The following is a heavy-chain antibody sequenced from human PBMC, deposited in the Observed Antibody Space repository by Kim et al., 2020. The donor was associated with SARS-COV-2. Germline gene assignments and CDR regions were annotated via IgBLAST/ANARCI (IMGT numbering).Heavy chain of an antibody. CDR2: ITDEGNME. Sequence: GGSLRLSCAASGFTFNDFGMRWVRQAPGKGLEWVATITDEGNMEHDAYAVNGLVIFSRDCFKNTVSLQMSVLTAEDTADYCVPKPNVFLWFGQFHVDAF. V-gene: IGHV3-30*18. CDR3: PKPNVFLWFGQFHVDAF. D-gene: IGHD3-10*01. CDR1: GFTFNDFG. J-gene: IGHJ3*01.